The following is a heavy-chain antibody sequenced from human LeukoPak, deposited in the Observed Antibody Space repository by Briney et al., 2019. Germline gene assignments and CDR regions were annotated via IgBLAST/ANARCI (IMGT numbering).Heavy chain of an antibody. CDR1: GGSVSSVTYY. V-gene: IGHV4-61*01. D-gene: IGHD5-18*01. Sequence: SETLSLTCTVSGGSVSSVTYYWSWIRQPPGKGLEWIGYFYYSGSTNYNPSLKSRVTISVDTSKNQFSLKLSSVTAADTAVYYCARTDTAMVTGLDYWGQGTLVTVSS. J-gene: IGHJ4*02. CDR3: ARTDTAMVTGLDY. CDR2: FYYSGST.